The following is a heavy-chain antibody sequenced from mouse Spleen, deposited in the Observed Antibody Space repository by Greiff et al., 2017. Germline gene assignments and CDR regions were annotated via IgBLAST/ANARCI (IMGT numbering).Heavy chain of an antibody. V-gene: IGHV5-9*04. D-gene: IGHD2-3*01. J-gene: IGHJ2*01. CDR3: ARHGYFTSYYFDY. Sequence: DVKLVESGGGLVKPGGSLKLSCAASGFTFSSYTMSWVRQTPAKRLEWVATISSGGGNTYYPDSVKGRFTISRDNARNTLYLQMSSLRSEDTAMYYCARHGYFTSYYFDYWGQGTTLTVSS. CDR1: GFTFSSYT. CDR2: ISSGGGNT.